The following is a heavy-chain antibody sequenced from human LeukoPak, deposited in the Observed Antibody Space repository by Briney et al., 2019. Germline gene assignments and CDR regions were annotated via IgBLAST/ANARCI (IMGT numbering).Heavy chain of an antibody. Sequence: ASVKVSCKGSGYDFINYAISWVRQAPGQGLEWMGGIIPIFGTANYAQKFQGRVTITADESTSTAYMELSSLRSEDTAVYYCARDSGGPDAFDIWGQGTMVTVSS. CDR2: IIPIFGTA. CDR3: ARDSGGPDAFDI. V-gene: IGHV1-69*13. D-gene: IGHD2-8*02. J-gene: IGHJ3*02. CDR1: GYDFINYA.